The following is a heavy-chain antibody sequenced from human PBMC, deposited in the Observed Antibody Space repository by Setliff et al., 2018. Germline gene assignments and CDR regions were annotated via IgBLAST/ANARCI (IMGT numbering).Heavy chain of an antibody. D-gene: IGHD3-3*01. J-gene: IGHJ6*03. CDR3: ARQKYWSGYYGEGYYYYMDV. CDR2: IYYSGST. Sequence: SETLSLTCTVSGGSISSSSYYWGWIRQPPGKGLEWIGSIYYSGSTYYNPSLKSRVTISVDTSKNQFSLLLNSVTAADTAVYYCARQKYWSGYYGEGYYYYMDVWGKGTTVTVSS. CDR1: GGSISSSSYY. V-gene: IGHV4-39*01.